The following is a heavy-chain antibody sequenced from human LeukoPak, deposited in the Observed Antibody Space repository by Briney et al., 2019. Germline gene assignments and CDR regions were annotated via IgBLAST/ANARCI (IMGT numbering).Heavy chain of an antibody. CDR3: ARGRVGIAADWFDP. J-gene: IGHJ5*02. CDR1: GGSISSSSYY. V-gene: IGHV4-39*07. Sequence: SETLSLTCTVSGGSISSSSYYWGWIRQPPGKGLEWIGSIYYSGSTYYNPSLKSRVTISVDTSKNQFSLKLSSVTAADTAVYYCARGRVGIAADWFDPWGQGTLVTVSS. D-gene: IGHD6-13*01. CDR2: IYYSGST.